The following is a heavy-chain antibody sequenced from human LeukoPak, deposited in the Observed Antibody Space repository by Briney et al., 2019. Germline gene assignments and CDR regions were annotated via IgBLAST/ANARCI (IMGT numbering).Heavy chain of an antibody. V-gene: IGHV4-39*07. CDR2: IYYSGFT. D-gene: IGHD3-3*02. CDR3: ARSLFILQVPYFDY. J-gene: IGHJ4*02. Sequence: SETLSLTCSVSGGSISSSSYYWGWIRQPPGKGLEWIGNIYYSGFTYYNPSLKSRVTISVDTSKNQFSLKLNSVTAADTAVYYCARSLFILQVPYFDYWGQGTLVTVSS. CDR1: GGSISSSSYY.